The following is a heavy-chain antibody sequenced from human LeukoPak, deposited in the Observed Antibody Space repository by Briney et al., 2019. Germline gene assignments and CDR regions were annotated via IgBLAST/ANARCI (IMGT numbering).Heavy chain of an antibody. CDR1: GDSIISGSYS. D-gene: IGHD2-8*01. V-gene: IGHV4-39*01. CDR2: ISYIGNT. CDR3: ATLRTNGPPDGFEM. Sequence: SETLSLTCTVPGDSIISGSYSWVWIRQPPGKGLEYIANISYIGNTECNPSLKSRVTISVDTSKNQFSLNLRSVTAADTAVYFCATLRTNGPPDGFEMWGQGTMVTVSS. J-gene: IGHJ3*02.